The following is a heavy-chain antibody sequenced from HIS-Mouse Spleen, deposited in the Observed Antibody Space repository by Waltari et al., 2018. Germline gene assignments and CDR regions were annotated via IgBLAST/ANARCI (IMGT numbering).Heavy chain of an antibody. D-gene: IGHD6-13*01. CDR1: GGSISSSSYY. J-gene: IGHJ2*01. Sequence: QLQLQESGPGLVKPSETLSLTCTVSGGSISSSSYYWGWIRQPPGKGLEWIGSIYYSGSNYYNPSLKSRVTISVDTSKNQFSLKLSSVTAADTAVYYCAREIPYSSSWYDWYFDLWGHGTLVTVSS. V-gene: IGHV4-39*07. CDR2: IYYSGSN. CDR3: AREIPYSSSWYDWYFDL.